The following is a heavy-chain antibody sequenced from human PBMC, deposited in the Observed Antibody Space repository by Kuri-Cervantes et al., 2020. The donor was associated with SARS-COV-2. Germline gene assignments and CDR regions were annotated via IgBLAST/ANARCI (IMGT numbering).Heavy chain of an antibody. Sequence: SETLSLTCSVSGDSISPYYWTWIRQPPGKGLEWIGHIYYSGSVNYNPSLMSRLTISVDKSKNQVSLKLTSVTAADTAVYYCARSAAAFYGMDVWGQGTTGTVSS. V-gene: IGHV4-59*01. J-gene: IGHJ6*02. CDR3: ARSAAAFYGMDV. CDR2: IYYSGSV. D-gene: IGHD2-2*01. CDR1: GDSISPYY.